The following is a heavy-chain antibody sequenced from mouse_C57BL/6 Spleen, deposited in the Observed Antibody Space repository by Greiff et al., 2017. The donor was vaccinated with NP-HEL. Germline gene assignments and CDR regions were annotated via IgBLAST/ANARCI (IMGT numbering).Heavy chain of an antibody. D-gene: IGHD2-1*01. CDR1: GYTFTEYT. Sequence: VQRVESGAELVKPGASVKLSCKASGYTFTEYTIHWVKQRSGQGLEWIGWFYPGSGSIKYNEKFKDKATLTADKSSSTVYMELSRLTSEDSAVYFCARHERGYYGNYGAMDYWGQGTSVTVSS. J-gene: IGHJ4*01. V-gene: IGHV1-62-2*01. CDR2: FYPGSGSI. CDR3: ARHERGYYGNYGAMDY.